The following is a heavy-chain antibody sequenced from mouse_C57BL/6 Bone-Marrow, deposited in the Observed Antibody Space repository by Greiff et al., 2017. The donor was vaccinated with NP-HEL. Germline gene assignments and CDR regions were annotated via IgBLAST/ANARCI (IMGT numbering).Heavy chain of an antibody. CDR2: IDPETGGT. J-gene: IGHJ4*01. V-gene: IGHV1-15*01. Sequence: QVQLQQSGAELVRPGASVTLSCKASGYTFTDYEMHWVKQTPVHGLEWIGAIDPETGGTAYNQKFKGKAILTADKSSSTAYMELRSLTSEDSAVYYCKREEENYYAMDYWGQGTSGTVSS. CDR3: KREEENYYAMDY. CDR1: GYTFTDYE.